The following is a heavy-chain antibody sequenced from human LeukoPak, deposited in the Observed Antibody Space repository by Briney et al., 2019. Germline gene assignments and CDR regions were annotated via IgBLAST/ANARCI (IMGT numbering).Heavy chain of an antibody. Sequence: ASVKVSCKASGYTFTSYGISWVRQAPGQGLEWMGRINPNSGGTNYAQKFQGRVTMTRDTSISTAYMELSRLRSDDTAVYYCARDPRIAPAATGWFDPWGQGTLVTVSS. V-gene: IGHV1-2*06. D-gene: IGHD2-2*01. CDR1: GYTFTSYG. J-gene: IGHJ5*02. CDR2: INPNSGGT. CDR3: ARDPRIAPAATGWFDP.